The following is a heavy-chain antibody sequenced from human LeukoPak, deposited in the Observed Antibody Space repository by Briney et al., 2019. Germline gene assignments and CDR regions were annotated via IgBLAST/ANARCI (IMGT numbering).Heavy chain of an antibody. Sequence: GGSLRLSCAASGFTVSSNYMSWVRQAPGKGLEWVSVIYSGGSTYYADSVKGRFTISRDNSKNTLYLQMNSLRAEDTAVYYCARARYCTGTSCYIDYWGQGTLVTVSS. V-gene: IGHV3-53*01. CDR3: ARARYCTGTSCYIDY. D-gene: IGHD2-2*02. CDR1: GFTVSSNY. J-gene: IGHJ4*02. CDR2: IYSGGST.